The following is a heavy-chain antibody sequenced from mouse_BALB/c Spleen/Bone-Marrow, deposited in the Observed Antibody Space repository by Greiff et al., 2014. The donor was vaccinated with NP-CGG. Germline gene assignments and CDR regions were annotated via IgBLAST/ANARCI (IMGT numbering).Heavy chain of an antibody. D-gene: IGHD1-2*01. J-gene: IGHJ1*01. CDR2: IDPANGNT. CDR3: ARGGTTATCYFDV. CDR1: GFNIKDTH. Sequence: EVQLQQSGAELVKPGASVKLSCTASGFNIKDTHMHWVKQRPEQGLEWIGRIDPANGNTKYDPKFQGKATITADTSSNTAYLQLSSLTSEDTAVYYCARGGTTATCYFDVWGAGTTVTVSS. V-gene: IGHV14-3*02.